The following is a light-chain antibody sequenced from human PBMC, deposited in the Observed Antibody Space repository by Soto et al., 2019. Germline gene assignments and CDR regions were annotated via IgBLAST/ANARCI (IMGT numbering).Light chain of an antibody. CDR3: ASWDDSLNAFV. CDR2: SNN. V-gene: IGLV1-44*01. Sequence: SVLTQPPSASGTPGQTVTISCSGATSNIGGNTVSWYQHLPETAPKRLIFSNNQRPSGIPDRFSASKSGTSASLAISGLQSDDEADYYCASWDDSLNAFVFGTGTKLTVL. J-gene: IGLJ1*01. CDR1: TSNIGGNT.